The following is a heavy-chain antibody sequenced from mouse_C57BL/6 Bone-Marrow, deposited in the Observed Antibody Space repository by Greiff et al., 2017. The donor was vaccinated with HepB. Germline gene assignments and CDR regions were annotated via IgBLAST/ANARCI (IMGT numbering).Heavy chain of an antibody. CDR2: IGPGSGST. J-gene: IGHJ1*03. D-gene: IGHD1-1*01. CDR1: GYTFTDYY. CDR3: ARFPITTVVATGYFDV. Sequence: VQLQQSGAELVKPGASVKISCKASGYTFTDYYINWVKQRPGQGLEWIGKIGPGSGSTYYNEKFKGKATLTADKSSSTAYMQLSSLTSEDSAVYFCARFPITTVVATGYFDVWGTGTTVTVSS. V-gene: IGHV1-77*01.